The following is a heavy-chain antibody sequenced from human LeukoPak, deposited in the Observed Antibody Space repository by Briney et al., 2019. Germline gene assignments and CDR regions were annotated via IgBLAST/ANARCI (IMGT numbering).Heavy chain of an antibody. Sequence: GGSLRLSCAASGFTFSSYEMNWVRQAPGKGLEWVAFIRYDVSNKYYADSVKGRFTISRDNSKNTLYLQMNSLRVEDTAVYYCASSRYDSSGYYGIIAYWGQGTLVTVSS. CDR3: ASSRYDSSGYYGIIAY. V-gene: IGHV3-30*02. J-gene: IGHJ4*02. CDR2: IRYDVSNK. CDR1: GFTFSSYE. D-gene: IGHD3-22*01.